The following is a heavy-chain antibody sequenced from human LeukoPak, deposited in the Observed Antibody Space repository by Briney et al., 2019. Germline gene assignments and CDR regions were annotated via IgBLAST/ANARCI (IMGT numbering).Heavy chain of an antibody. V-gene: IGHV4-34*01. J-gene: IGHJ5*02. CDR3: ARGLEQWLVLLRGRWFDP. Sequence: SETLSLTCAVYGGSFSGYYWSWIRQPPGKGLEWIGEINHSGSTNYNPSLKSRVTISVDTSKNQFSLKLSSVTAADTAVYYCARGLEQWLVLLRGRWFDPWGQGTLVTVSS. D-gene: IGHD6-19*01. CDR1: GGSFSGYY. CDR2: INHSGST.